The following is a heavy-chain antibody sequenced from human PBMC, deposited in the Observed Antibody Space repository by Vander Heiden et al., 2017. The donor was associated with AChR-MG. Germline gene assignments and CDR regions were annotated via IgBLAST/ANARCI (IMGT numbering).Heavy chain of an antibody. J-gene: IGHJ3*02. Sequence: EVQLVESGGGLVQPGGSLRLSCAASGFTFSSYWRSGVRQAPGKGLERGAKIKQDGSEKYYVDSVKGRFTISRDNAKNSLYLQMNSLRAEDTAVYYCASSVVVGGDAFDIWGQGTMVTVSS. D-gene: IGHD2-15*01. CDR3: ASSVVVGGDAFDI. V-gene: IGHV3-7*03. CDR1: GFTFSSYW. CDR2: IKQDGSEK.